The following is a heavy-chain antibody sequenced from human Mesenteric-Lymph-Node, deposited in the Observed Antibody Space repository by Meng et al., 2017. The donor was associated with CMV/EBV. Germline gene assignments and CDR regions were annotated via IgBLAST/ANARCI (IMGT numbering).Heavy chain of an antibody. CDR1: GASINSISYF. CDR2: MYYDGRT. J-gene: IGHJ4*02. CDR3: GRDVWQQLVDSV. D-gene: IGHD6-13*01. Sequence: SETLSLTCTVSGASINSISYFWGWIRQTPGKGLEWIGSMYYDGRTYVSPSLRSRATISLDTSRNQFSLKLTSVTAADTAVYYCGRDVWQQLVDSVWGQGTLVTVSS. V-gene: IGHV4-39*07.